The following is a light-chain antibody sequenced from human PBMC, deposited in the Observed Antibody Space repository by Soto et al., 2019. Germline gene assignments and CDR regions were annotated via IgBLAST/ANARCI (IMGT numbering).Light chain of an antibody. V-gene: IGLV2-8*01. CDR1: SRDVGGHDY. Sequence: QSALTQPHSASGSLGQSVTISCTGTSRDVGGHDYVSWYQQHPGKAPKLMIYEVTKRPSGVPDRFSGSKSGNTASLTVSGFQAEDEADAYCHLPVTGNNFIFGGGTKLPVL. CDR2: EVT. J-gene: IGLJ2*01. CDR3: HLPVTGNNFI.